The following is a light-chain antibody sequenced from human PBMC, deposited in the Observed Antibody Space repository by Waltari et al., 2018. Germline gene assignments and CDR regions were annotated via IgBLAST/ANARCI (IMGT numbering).Light chain of an antibody. CDR2: DVS. CDR3: TSYTSRNTLV. CDR1: SRDVGAYTY. Sequence: QSALTQPASVSGSPGQSITISCTGTSRDVGAYTYISWYQQHPGKVPKVMIFDVSNRASGVSNRFSGSKSGNTAALTISGLQAEDEADYYCTSYTSRNTLVFGSGTKVTVL. V-gene: IGLV2-14*03. J-gene: IGLJ1*01.